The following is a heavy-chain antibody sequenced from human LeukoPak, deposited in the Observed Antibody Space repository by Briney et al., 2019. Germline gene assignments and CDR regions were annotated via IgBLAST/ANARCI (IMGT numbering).Heavy chain of an antibody. CDR1: GGSFRSRNYL. D-gene: IGHD1/OR15-1a*01. CDR2: ISYSGSA. J-gene: IGHJ3*02. Sequence: ASETLSLTCTVSGGSFRSRNYLWSWIRQTPGEGLEWIGYISYSGSAYYNPSLKSRVTISIDTSNSQFSLRLRSVTAADTAVYYCAREVNIQADSDAFDIWGPGRTVTVSS. V-gene: IGHV4-30-4*02. CDR3: AREVNIQADSDAFDI.